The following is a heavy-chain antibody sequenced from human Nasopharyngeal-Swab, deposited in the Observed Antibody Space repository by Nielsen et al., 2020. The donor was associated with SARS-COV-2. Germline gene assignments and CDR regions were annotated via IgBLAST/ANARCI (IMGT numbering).Heavy chain of an antibody. CDR2: ISSDGSNK. J-gene: IGHJ4*02. D-gene: IGHD3-9*01. V-gene: IGHV3-30*18. CDR3: AKDYYDTLAGYYGPDF. Sequence: GESPKIPCEASGFSLSSYGMHWVRQAPGKGPEWVTVISSDGSNKYYADSVKGRFTISRDNSKNTLYLLMSSLRAEDTAVYYCAKDYYDTLAGYYGPDFWGQGTLVTVSS. CDR1: GFSLSSYG.